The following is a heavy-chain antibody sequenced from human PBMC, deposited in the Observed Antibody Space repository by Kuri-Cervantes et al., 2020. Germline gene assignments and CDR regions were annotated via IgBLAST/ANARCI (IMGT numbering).Heavy chain of an antibody. CDR3: ARVREYSGFDY. J-gene: IGHJ4*02. D-gene: IGHD6-6*01. CDR1: GGSISSYY. CDR2: IYHSGST. V-gene: IGHV4-59*12. Sequence: SETLSLTCTVSGGSISSYYWSWIRQPPGKGLEWIGYIYHSGSTVYNPSLKSRVTISVDKSKNQFSLKLSSVTAADTAVYYCARVREYSGFDYWGQGTLVTVSS.